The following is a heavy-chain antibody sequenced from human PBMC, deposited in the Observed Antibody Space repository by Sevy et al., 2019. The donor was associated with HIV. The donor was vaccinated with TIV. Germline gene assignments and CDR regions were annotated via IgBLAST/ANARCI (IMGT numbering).Heavy chain of an antibody. J-gene: IGHJ4*02. CDR2: IYTSGSI. CDR3: ASEDYGSGLN. V-gene: IGHV4-61*02. D-gene: IGHD3-10*01. CDR1: GASISGGTYY. Sequence: SETLSLTCTVSGASISGGTYYWSWIRQPAGKGMEWIGRIYTSGSIKYNPSLKSRVTISLDTSKNQFSLKLSSVTAADTAVYYCASEDYGSGLNWGQGTLVTVSS.